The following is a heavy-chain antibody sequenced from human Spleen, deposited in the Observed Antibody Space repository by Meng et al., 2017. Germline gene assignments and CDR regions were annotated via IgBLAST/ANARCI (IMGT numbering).Heavy chain of an antibody. V-gene: IGHV1-18*01. Sequence: ASVKVSCKASGYTFTNFDFSWVRQAPGQGLEWMGWIDGYYDNTNYAQKFQGRVTMTTDPNTRTVYMELRSLRSDDTAIYYCARDRRSGGFGLDYWGRGTLVTVSS. J-gene: IGHJ4*02. CDR1: GYTFTNFD. CDR2: IDGYYDNT. D-gene: IGHD3-16*01. CDR3: ARDRRSGGFGLDY.